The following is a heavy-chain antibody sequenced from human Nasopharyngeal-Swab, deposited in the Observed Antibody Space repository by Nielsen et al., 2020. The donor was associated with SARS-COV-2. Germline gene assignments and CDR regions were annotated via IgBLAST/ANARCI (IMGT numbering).Heavy chain of an antibody. D-gene: IGHD1-26*01. V-gene: IGHV3-30-3*01. CDR2: ISYDGISK. CDR1: GFTFRSYA. Sequence: GGSLRLSCAASGFTFRSYAMHWVRQAPGKGLEWVALISYDGISKYYANSVKGRFTISRDNSMYLQMNSLRPEDTAVYFCARDRGGSFPSYYFDYWGQGTLVTVSS. J-gene: IGHJ4*02. CDR3: ARDRGGSFPSYYFDY.